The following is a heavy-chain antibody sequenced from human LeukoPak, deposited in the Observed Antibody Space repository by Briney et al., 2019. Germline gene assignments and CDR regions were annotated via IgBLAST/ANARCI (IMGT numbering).Heavy chain of an antibody. CDR2: IIPILGIA. V-gene: IGHV1-69*04. J-gene: IGHJ5*02. D-gene: IGHD6-13*01. CDR3: ARGRSEQQLVSNWFDP. Sequence: GSSVKVSCKASGGTFSSYAISWVRQAPGQGLEWMGRIIPILGIANYAQKFQGRVTITADKSTSTAYMELSSLRSEDTAVYYCARGRSEQQLVSNWFDPWGQGTLVTVSS. CDR1: GGTFSSYA.